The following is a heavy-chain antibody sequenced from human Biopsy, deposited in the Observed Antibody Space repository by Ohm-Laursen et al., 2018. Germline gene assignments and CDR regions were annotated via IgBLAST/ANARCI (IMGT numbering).Heavy chain of an antibody. Sequence: SETLSLTCCVYGGSFSGHYYSWIRQPPGKGLEWIGEINDSGRTNYNPSLRSRVTFSVDTSKNQFSLKLSSVTAADTAVYYCARGTNYYGSGRNRHWFDPWGQGTQVTVSS. J-gene: IGHJ5*02. CDR1: GGSFSGHY. D-gene: IGHD3-10*01. CDR3: ARGTNYYGSGRNRHWFDP. CDR2: INDSGRT. V-gene: IGHV4-34*01.